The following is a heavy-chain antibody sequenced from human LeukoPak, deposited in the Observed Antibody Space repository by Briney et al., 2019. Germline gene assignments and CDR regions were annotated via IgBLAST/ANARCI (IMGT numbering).Heavy chain of an antibody. CDR3: ARGADGVSSTSRGWFDP. CDR1: GFTFSSYS. CDR2: ISTSSSYI. V-gene: IGHV3-21*01. Sequence: GGPLRLSCTASGFTFSSYSMNWVRQAPGKGLEWVSSISTSSSYIYYAHSVKGRFTISRDNTRNSLYLQMNTLRAEDTAVYSCARGADGVSSTSRGWFDPWGQGTLVTVSS. D-gene: IGHD2-8*01. J-gene: IGHJ5*02.